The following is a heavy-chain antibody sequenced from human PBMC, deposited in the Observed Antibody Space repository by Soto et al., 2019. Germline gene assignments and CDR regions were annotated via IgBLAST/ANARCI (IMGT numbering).Heavy chain of an antibody. V-gene: IGHV1-18*01. CDR3: ARDHWKQLVPGDAFDI. CDR2: ISAYNGNT. D-gene: IGHD6-13*01. CDR1: GYTFTSYG. Sequence: ASVKVSCKASGYTFTSYGISWVRHAPGQGLEWMGWISAYNGNTNYAQKLQGRVTMTTDTSTSTAYMELRSLRSDDTAVYYCARDHWKQLVPGDAFDIWGQGTMVTVSS. J-gene: IGHJ3*02.